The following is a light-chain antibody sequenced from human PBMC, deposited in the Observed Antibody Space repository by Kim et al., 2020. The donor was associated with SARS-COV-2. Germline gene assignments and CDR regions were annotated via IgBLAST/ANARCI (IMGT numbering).Light chain of an antibody. Sequence: SSELTQDPAVSVALGQTVRITCQGDSLRTNYASWYQQKPGQAPVLVIYGKNNRPSGIPDRFSGSSSGNTASLTITGAQAEDEADYYCNSRDSSGNHWV. CDR3: NSRDSSGNHWV. CDR1: SLRTNY. CDR2: GKN. V-gene: IGLV3-19*01. J-gene: IGLJ3*02.